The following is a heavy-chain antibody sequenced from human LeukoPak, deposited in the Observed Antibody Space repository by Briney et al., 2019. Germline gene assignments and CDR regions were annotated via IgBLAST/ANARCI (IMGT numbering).Heavy chain of an antibody. Sequence: PGGSPRLSCAASGFTFHEYAMYWVRQAPGKGLEWVAGISWNSGYINYADSVKGRFTISRDNAKNSVYLQMNSLRTEDTALYYCAKDVNYSNYYGMDVWGQGTTVTVSS. J-gene: IGHJ6*02. CDR3: AKDVNYSNYYGMDV. V-gene: IGHV3-9*01. D-gene: IGHD4-11*01. CDR1: GFTFHEYA. CDR2: ISWNSGYI.